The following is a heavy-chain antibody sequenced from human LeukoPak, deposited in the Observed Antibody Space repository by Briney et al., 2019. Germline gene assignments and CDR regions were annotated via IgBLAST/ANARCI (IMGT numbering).Heavy chain of an antibody. Sequence: GGSLRLSCAASGFTFSSYAMSWVRQAPGKGLEWVSAISGSGGSTYYADSVKGRFTISRDNSKNTLYLQMYSLRAEDTAVYYCAKVRRDSSGYYYFFDYWGQGTLVTVSS. J-gene: IGHJ4*02. D-gene: IGHD3-22*01. V-gene: IGHV3-23*01. CDR3: AKVRRDSSGYYYFFDY. CDR1: GFTFSSYA. CDR2: ISGSGGST.